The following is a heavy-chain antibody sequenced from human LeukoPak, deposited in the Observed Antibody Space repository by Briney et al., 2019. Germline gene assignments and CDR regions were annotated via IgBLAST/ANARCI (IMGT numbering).Heavy chain of an antibody. J-gene: IGHJ6*02. CDR3: AISKGRFYYGLDV. CDR1: GYTFTHYH. D-gene: IGHD3-3*01. Sequence: ASVKVSCTASGYTFTHYHVHWVRQAPGQGLEWMGWINPHSGDTNDAQNFQGRVTLTRDTSLSTAYMELSGLRSDDTALYCCAISKGRFYYGLDVWGQGTTVTVSS. CDR2: INPHSGDT. V-gene: IGHV1-2*02.